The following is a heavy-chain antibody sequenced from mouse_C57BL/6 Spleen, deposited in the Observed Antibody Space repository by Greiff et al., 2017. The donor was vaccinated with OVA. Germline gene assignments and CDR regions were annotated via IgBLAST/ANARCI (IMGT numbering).Heavy chain of an antibody. Sequence: EVKLMESGGDLVKPGGSLKLSCEASGFTFSSYGMSWVRQTPDKRLEWVATISSGGSYTYYPDSVKGRFTISRDNAKKSQYLLMSILKSEDTAMYYCASHHSKFFDYWGQGTTLTVSS. J-gene: IGHJ2*01. CDR2: ISSGGSYT. CDR1: GFTFSSYG. D-gene: IGHD2-5*01. CDR3: ASHHSKFFDY. V-gene: IGHV5-6*01.